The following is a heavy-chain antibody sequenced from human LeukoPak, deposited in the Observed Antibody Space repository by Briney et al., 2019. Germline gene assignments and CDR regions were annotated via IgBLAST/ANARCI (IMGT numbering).Heavy chain of an antibody. D-gene: IGHD6-25*01. Sequence: GESLKISCKASGYNFTTYRIGWVRQMPGKGLEYMGIIYPRDSQIRYSPSFQGQVTISADKSISTAHLQWTSLKASDTAIYYCARHTKRPQAGWFDPWGQGTLVTVSS. CDR1: GYNFTTYR. CDR3: ARHTKRPQAGWFDP. CDR2: IYPRDSQI. J-gene: IGHJ5*02. V-gene: IGHV5-51*01.